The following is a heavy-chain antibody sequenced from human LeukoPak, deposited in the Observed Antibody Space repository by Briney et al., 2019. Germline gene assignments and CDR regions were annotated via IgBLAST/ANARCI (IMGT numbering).Heavy chain of an antibody. CDR2: ISSSSSTI. J-gene: IGHJ4*02. CDR1: GFTFSSYG. D-gene: IGHD5-12*01. V-gene: IGHV3-48*04. CDR3: ASIGDSGYDY. Sequence: GGSLRLSCAASGFTFSSYGMHWVRQAPGKGLEWVSYISSSSSTIYYADSVKGRFTISRDNAKNSLYLQMNSLRAEDTAVYYCASIGDSGYDYWGQGTLVTVSS.